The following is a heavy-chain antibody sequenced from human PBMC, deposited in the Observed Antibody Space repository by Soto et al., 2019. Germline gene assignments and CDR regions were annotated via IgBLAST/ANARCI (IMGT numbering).Heavy chain of an antibody. CDR3: AATSPTKSYCCSTSCYENWFDP. CDR1: GGSFSSYA. CDR2: IIAIFGTA. J-gene: IGHJ5*02. D-gene: IGHD2-2*01. V-gene: IGHV1-69*01. Sequence: SVKVSCKAAGGSFSSYAIRRVRQAPGQGLEWRGGIIAIFGTANYAQKSHGRVTITADESPSTAYMELSSLRSEDTAVYYCAATSPTKSYCCSTSCYENWFDPWGQGTLVTVSS.